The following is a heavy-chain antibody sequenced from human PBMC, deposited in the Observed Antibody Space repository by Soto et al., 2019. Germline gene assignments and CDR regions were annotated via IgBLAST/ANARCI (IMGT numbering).Heavy chain of an antibody. CDR2: ISGSGGST. D-gene: IGHD3-10*01. Sequence: GGSLRLSCAASGFTFSSYAMSWVRQAPGKGLEWVSAISGSGGSTYYADSVKGRFTISRDNSKNTLYLQMNSLRAEDTAGYYCAKDLGFGELLQYYFDYWGQGTLVTVSS. CDR3: AKDLGFGELLQYYFDY. CDR1: GFTFSSYA. J-gene: IGHJ4*02. V-gene: IGHV3-23*01.